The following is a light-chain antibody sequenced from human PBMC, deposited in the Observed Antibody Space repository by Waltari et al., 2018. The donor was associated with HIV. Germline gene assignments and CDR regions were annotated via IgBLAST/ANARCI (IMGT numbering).Light chain of an antibody. CDR2: DAS. CDR1: QTVSNK. V-gene: IGKV1-39*01. Sequence: DIQMTQSPSSLSASVGDSVTITCRASQTVSNKVNWFQQKPGKAPKVLMYDASSLQSGAPPRFSGSGSGTDFALTINSLQPDDFASYFWQQSYSYPLGFGPGTKVDIK. J-gene: IGKJ3*01. CDR3: QQSYSYPLG.